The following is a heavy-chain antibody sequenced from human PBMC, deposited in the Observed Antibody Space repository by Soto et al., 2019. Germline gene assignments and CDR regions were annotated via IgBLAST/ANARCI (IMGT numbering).Heavy chain of an antibody. V-gene: IGHV1-2*04. CDR1: GYTFTGYY. J-gene: IGHJ6*02. Sequence: ASVKVSCKASGYTFTGYYMHWVRQAPGQGLEWVGWINPNSGGTNYAQKFQGWVTMTRDTSISTAYMELSRLRSDDTAVYYCARHLGITGTFDAAGGMDVWGQGTTVTVSS. CDR3: ARHLGITGTFDAAGGMDV. D-gene: IGHD1-7*01. CDR2: INPNSGGT.